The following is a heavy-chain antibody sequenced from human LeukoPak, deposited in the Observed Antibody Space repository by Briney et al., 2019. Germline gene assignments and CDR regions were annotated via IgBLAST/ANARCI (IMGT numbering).Heavy chain of an antibody. CDR3: AKDRGSWYDSLDY. J-gene: IGHJ4*02. D-gene: IGHD6-13*01. Sequence: PGGSLRLSCAASGFTFSSYEMNWVRQAPGKGLEWVSAISGSGGSTYYADSVKGRFTISRDNSKNTLYLQMNSLRAKDTAVYYCAKDRGSWYDSLDYWGQGTLVTVSS. V-gene: IGHV3-23*01. CDR1: GFTFSSYE. CDR2: ISGSGGST.